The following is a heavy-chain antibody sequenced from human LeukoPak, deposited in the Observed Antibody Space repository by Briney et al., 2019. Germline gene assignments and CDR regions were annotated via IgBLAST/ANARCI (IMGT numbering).Heavy chain of an antibody. D-gene: IGHD3-9*01. CDR3: AKDTYYDILTGLPYFDY. Sequence: PGGSLRLSCAASGFTFSSYGMHWVRQAPGKGLEWVAVISYDGSNKYYADSVKGRFTISRDNSKNTLYLQMNSLRAEDTAVYYCAKDTYYDILTGLPYFDYWGQGTLVTVSS. CDR2: ISYDGSNK. J-gene: IGHJ4*02. CDR1: GFTFSSYG. V-gene: IGHV3-30*18.